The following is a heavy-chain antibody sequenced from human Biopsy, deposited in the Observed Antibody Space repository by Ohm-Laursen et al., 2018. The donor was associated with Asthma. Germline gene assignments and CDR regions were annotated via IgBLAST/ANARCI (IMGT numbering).Heavy chain of an antibody. CDR2: ISFDGSNK. CDR3: AKDVFPGWELRRGPDY. CDR1: GFTFSNYG. D-gene: IGHD1-26*01. V-gene: IGHV3-30*18. Sequence: SLRLSCASSGFTFSNYGMHWVRQAPGKGLDWVAVISFDGSNKNYTDSVKGRFTISRDNSRNTLHLQMNSLRAEDTAVYYCAKDVFPGWELRRGPDYWGQGTLVTVSS. J-gene: IGHJ4*02.